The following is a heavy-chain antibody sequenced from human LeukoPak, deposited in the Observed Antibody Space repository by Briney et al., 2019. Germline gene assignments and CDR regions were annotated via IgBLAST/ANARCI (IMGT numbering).Heavy chain of an antibody. Sequence: ASETLSLTCAVYGGSFSGYYWSWIRQPPGKGLEWIGEINHSGSTNYNPSLKSRVTISVDTSKNQFSLKLSSVTAADTAVYYCARLPRYCSSTSCRYYYYMDVWGKGTTVTVSS. V-gene: IGHV4-34*01. D-gene: IGHD2-2*01. CDR2: INHSGST. CDR3: ARLPRYCSSTSCRYYYYMDV. CDR1: GGSFSGYY. J-gene: IGHJ6*03.